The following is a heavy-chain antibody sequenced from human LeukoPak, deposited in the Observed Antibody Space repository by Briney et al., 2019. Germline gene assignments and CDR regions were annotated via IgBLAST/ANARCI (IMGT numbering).Heavy chain of an antibody. D-gene: IGHD2/OR15-2a*01. CDR1: GFSFNSHA. Sequence: GRSLRLSCAASGFSFNSHAMHWVRQAPGKGLEWVSIISTDGNNEAYVDSVRGRFAISRDNSKNTLYLQMNSLRAEDTAVYYCARGCASQYCFIIDFWGQGTLVTVSS. CDR3: ARGCASQYCFIIDF. CDR2: ISTDGNNE. J-gene: IGHJ4*02. V-gene: IGHV3-30*03.